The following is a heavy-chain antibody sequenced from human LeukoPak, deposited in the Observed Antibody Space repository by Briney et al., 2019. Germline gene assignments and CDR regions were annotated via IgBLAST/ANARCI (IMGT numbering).Heavy chain of an antibody. CDR3: ARGWQVMSY. V-gene: IGHV4-61*01. CDR2: IYYSGST. CDR1: GGSLSSSSYY. Sequence: SETLSLTCTVSGGSLSSSSYYWGWIRQPPGKGLEWIGYIYYSGSTNYSPSLKSRVTISVDTSKNQFSLKPSSVTAADTAVYYCARGWQVMSYWGQGTLVTVSS. J-gene: IGHJ4*02. D-gene: IGHD5-24*01.